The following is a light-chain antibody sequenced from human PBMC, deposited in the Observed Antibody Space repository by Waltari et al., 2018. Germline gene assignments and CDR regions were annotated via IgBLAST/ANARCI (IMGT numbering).Light chain of an antibody. CDR1: QSVGRS. CDR2: DAS. V-gene: IGKV3-20*01. J-gene: IGKJ1*01. CDR3: QKYVSLPAT. Sequence: EIVLTQPPGTLSLSPGERATLSCRASQSVGRSLAWYQQKPGQAPRLLIYDASSRATGIPDRFSGGGSGTDFSLTISRLEPEDFAVYYCQKYVSLPATFGQGTKVEIE.